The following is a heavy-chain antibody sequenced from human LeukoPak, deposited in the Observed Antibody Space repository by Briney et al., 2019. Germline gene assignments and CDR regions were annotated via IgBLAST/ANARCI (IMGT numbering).Heavy chain of an antibody. CDR2: IIPILGIA. D-gene: IGHD3-22*01. CDR3: ARAAVRPTYYDSSGYYYPPVY. CDR1: GYTFTSYG. V-gene: IGHV1-69*04. Sequence: ASVKVSCKASGYTFTSYGISWVRQAPGQGLEWMGRIIPILGIANYAQKFQGRVTITADKSTSTAYMELSSLRSEDTAVYYCARAAVRPTYYDSSGYYYPPVYWGQGTLVTVSS. J-gene: IGHJ4*02.